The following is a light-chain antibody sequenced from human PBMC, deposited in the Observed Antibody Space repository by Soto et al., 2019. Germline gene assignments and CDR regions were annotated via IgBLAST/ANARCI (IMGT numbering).Light chain of an antibody. V-gene: IGKV1-12*01. J-gene: IGKJ4*01. CDR3: QQANSFPLT. Sequence: DIPMTQSPSSVSASVGDRVTITCRASQGISSRLAWYQQKPGKPPNLLIYAASNLQSGVPSRFIGSGYETDFTLIIGSLQPEDVATDYCQQANSFPLTFGGGTEVEIK. CDR2: AAS. CDR1: QGISSR.